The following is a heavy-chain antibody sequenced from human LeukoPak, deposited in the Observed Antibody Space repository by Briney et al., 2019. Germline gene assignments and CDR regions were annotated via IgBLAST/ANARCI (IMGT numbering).Heavy chain of an antibody. CDR3: AREDIVVVPAAIGGYYYYMGV. V-gene: IGHV4-34*01. Sequence: SSETLSLTCAVYGGSFSGYYWSWIRQPPGKGLEWIGEIDHIGITNYNPSLKSRVTISVDTSKNQFSLKLSSVTAADTAVYYCAREDIVVVPAAIGGYYYYMGVWGKGTTVTVSS. CDR1: GGSFSGYY. D-gene: IGHD2-2*01. CDR2: IDHIGIT. J-gene: IGHJ6*03.